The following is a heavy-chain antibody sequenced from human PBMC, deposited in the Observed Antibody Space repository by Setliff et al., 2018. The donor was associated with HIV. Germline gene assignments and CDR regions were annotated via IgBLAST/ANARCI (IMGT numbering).Heavy chain of an antibody. V-gene: IGHV4-59*01. CDR3: ARGVTHPPPFGAFDI. D-gene: IGHD5-18*01. Sequence: SETLSLTCTVSGGSISSYSWSWIRQPPGKGLEWIGYIYYSGSTKYNPSLKSRLTISVDTSKNQFSLKLRSVTAADTAFYYCARGVTHPPPFGAFDIWGLGTLVTVSS. CDR2: IYYSGST. J-gene: IGHJ3*02. CDR1: GGSISSYS.